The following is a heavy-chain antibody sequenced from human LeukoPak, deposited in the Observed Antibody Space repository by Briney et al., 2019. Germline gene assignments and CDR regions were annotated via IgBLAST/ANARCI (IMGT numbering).Heavy chain of an antibody. CDR1: GFTFSRYT. Sequence: PGGSLRLSCAASGFTFSRYTMNWVRQAPGKGLEWVSYISSSGDTKYYADSVKGRFTISRDNAKNSLYLQMNSLRAEDTAVYYCARVSGSYPDPWGQGTLVTVSS. D-gene: IGHD1-26*01. V-gene: IGHV3-48*04. CDR3: ARVSGSYPDP. J-gene: IGHJ5*02. CDR2: ISSSGDTK.